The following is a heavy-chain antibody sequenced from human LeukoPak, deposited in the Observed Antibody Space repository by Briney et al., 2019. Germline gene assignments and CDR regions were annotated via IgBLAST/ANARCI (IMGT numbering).Heavy chain of an antibody. V-gene: IGHV3-21*01. CDR2: ISSSISYI. D-gene: IGHD2-2*01. J-gene: IGHJ6*02. CDR1: GFTFSSYS. CDR3: AREADIVVVPAADSLTYYYYYGMDV. Sequence: GGSLRLSCAASGFTFSSYSMNWVRQAPGQGLDWVSSISSSISYIYYADSVKGRFTISRDNAKNSLYLQMNSLRAEDTAVYYCAREADIVVVPAADSLTYYYYYGMDVWGQGTTVTVSS.